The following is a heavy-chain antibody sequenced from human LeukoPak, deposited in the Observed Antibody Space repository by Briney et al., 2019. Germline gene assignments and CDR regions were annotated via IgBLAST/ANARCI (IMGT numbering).Heavy chain of an antibody. D-gene: IGHD3-10*01. CDR3: ARQTFGVLYFDS. CDR2: IYNSEST. V-gene: IGHV4-61*02. Sequence: SETLSLTCSLSGGSISRGSYYWNWIRQPAGKGLEWMGRIYNSESTNYNPSLKSRVTISTDMSKNQFSLKLTSVTAADTAVYYCARQTFGVLYFDSWGQGTLAIVSS. CDR1: GGSISRGSYY. J-gene: IGHJ4*02.